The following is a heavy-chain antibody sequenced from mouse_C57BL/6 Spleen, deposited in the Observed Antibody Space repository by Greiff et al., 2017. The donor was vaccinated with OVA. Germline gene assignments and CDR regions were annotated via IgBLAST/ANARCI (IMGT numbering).Heavy chain of an antibody. J-gene: IGHJ3*01. CDR1: GYTFTDYY. Sequence: VQLQQSGPELVKPGASVKISCKASGYTFTDYYMNWVKQSHGKSLEWIGDINPNNGGTSYNQKFKGKATLTVDKSSSTAYMALRSLTSEDSAVYYCAREGGYGSSSFAYWGQGTLVTVSA. D-gene: IGHD1-1*01. CDR2: INPNNGGT. V-gene: IGHV1-26*01. CDR3: AREGGYGSSSFAY.